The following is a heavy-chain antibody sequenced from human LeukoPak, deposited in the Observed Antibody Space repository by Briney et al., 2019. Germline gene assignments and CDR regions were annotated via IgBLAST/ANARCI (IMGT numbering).Heavy chain of an antibody. CDR1: GFTFSSYE. CDR3: ARDAEYLGYCSGGSCY. V-gene: IGHV3-48*03. Sequence: GGSLRLSCAASGFTFSSYEMNWVRQAPGKGLEWLSHISSSGSTKYYANSVKGRFTISRDNAKNSVYLQMNSLRAEDTAVYYCARDAEYLGYCSGGSCYWGQGTLVTVSS. J-gene: IGHJ4*02. CDR2: ISSSGSTK. D-gene: IGHD2-15*01.